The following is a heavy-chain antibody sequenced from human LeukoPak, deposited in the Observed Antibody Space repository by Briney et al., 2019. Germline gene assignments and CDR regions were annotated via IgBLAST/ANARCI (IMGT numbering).Heavy chain of an antibody. J-gene: IGHJ3*02. D-gene: IGHD3-22*01. CDR1: GYTLTELS. V-gene: IGHV1-24*01. CDR3: ATVGKDSSGYYYYAFDI. CDR2: FDPEDGET. Sequence: ASVKVSCKVSGYTLTELSMHWVRQAPGKGLEWMGGFDPEDGETIYAQKFQGRVTMTEDTSTDTAYMELSSLRSEDTAVYYCATVGKDSSGYYYYAFDIWGQGTMVTVSS.